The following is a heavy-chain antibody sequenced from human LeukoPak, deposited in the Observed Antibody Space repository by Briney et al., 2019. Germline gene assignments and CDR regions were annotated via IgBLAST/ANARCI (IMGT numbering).Heavy chain of an antibody. Sequence: ASVKVSCKASGYTFTSYGISWVRQAPGQRLEWMGWINAGNGNTKYSQKFQGRVTITADESTSTAYMELSSLRSEDTAVYYCARDMFPHDYGGLVDYWGQGTLVTVSS. J-gene: IGHJ4*02. CDR2: INAGNGNT. V-gene: IGHV1-18*01. CDR3: ARDMFPHDYGGLVDY. D-gene: IGHD4-23*01. CDR1: GYTFTSYG.